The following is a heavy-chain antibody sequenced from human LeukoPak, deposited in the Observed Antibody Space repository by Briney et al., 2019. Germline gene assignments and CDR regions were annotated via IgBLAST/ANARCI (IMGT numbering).Heavy chain of an antibody. CDR3: AKDSYGGTWHFDY. Sequence: GRSPRLSCAASGFTFDDYAMHWVRQAPGKGLEWVSGISWNSGSIGYADSVKGRFTISRDNAKNSLYLQMNSLRAEDTALYYCAKDSYGGTWHFDYWGQGTLVTVSS. J-gene: IGHJ4*02. V-gene: IGHV3-9*01. CDR1: GFTFDDYA. D-gene: IGHD4-23*01. CDR2: ISWNSGSI.